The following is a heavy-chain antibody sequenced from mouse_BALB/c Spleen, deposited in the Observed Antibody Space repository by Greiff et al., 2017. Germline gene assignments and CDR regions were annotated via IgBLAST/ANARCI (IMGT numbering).Heavy chain of an antibody. Sequence: DVMLVESGGGLVKPGGSLKLSCAASGFTFSSYAMSWVRQTPEKRLEWVASISSGGSTYYPDSVKGRFTISRDNARNILYLQMSSLRSEDTAMYYCAGGNYGYFDVWGAGTTVTVSS. CDR1: GFTFSSYA. D-gene: IGHD2-1*01. CDR2: ISSGGST. J-gene: IGHJ1*01. CDR3: AGGNYGYFDV. V-gene: IGHV5-6-5*01.